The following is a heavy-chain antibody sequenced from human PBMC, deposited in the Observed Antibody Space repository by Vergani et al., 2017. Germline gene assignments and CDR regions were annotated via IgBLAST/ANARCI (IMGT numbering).Heavy chain of an antibody. CDR3: AKVRWELHVASFDY. Sequence: EVQLVESGGGLVKPGGSLRLSCAASGFTFSNAWMSWVRQAPGKGLEWVGRIKSKTDGGTTDYAAPVKGRFTISRDDSKNTLYLQMNSLRAEDTAVYYCAKVRWELHVASFDYWGQGTLVTVSS. J-gene: IGHJ4*02. CDR1: GFTFSNAW. CDR2: IKSKTDGGTT. D-gene: IGHD1-26*01. V-gene: IGHV3-15*01.